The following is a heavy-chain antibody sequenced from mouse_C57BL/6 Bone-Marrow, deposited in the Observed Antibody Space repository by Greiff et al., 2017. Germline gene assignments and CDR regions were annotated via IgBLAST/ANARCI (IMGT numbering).Heavy chain of an antibody. CDR3: AHITTVVAPWYFDV. D-gene: IGHD1-1*01. CDR2: IYPGDGDT. CDR1: GYAFSSYW. J-gene: IGHJ1*03. Sequence: QVQLQQSGAELVKPGASVKISCKASGYAFSSYWMNWVKQRPGKGLEWIGQIYPGDGDTNYNGKFKGKATLTADNSSSTAYMQLSSLTSEDSAVYFCAHITTVVAPWYFDVWGTGTTVTVSS. V-gene: IGHV1-80*01.